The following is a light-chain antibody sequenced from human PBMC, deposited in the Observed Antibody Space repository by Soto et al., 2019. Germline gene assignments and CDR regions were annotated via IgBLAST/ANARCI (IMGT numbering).Light chain of an antibody. Sequence: QSVLTRPASVSGSPLQSITISCTGASSDVGSYNYVSWYQQHSGKAPALIISEVSNRPSGVSSRFSGSKSGNTASLTISGLQAEDEADYYCCSFASSSTYVFGTGTKVTVL. CDR2: EVS. V-gene: IGLV2-14*01. J-gene: IGLJ1*01. CDR3: CSFASSSTYV. CDR1: SSDVGSYNY.